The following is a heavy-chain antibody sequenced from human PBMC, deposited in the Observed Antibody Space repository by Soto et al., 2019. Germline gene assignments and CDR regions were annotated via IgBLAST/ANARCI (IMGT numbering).Heavy chain of an antibody. D-gene: IGHD3-22*01. V-gene: IGHV3-9*01. CDR1: GFTFDDYA. J-gene: IGHJ3*02. Sequence: GGSLRLSCAASGFTFDDYAMHWVRQAPGKGLEWVSGISWNSGSIGYADSVKGRFTISRDNAKNSLYLQMNSLRAEDTALYYCAKDLLPYYDSSGYYLGLDAFDIWRQGTMVTVSS. CDR3: AKDLLPYYDSSGYYLGLDAFDI. CDR2: ISWNSGSI.